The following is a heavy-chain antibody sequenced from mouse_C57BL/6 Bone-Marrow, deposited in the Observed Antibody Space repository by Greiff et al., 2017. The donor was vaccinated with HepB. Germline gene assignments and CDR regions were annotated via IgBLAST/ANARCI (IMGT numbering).Heavy chain of an antibody. CDR1: GYSFSRYW. CDR2: IYPGDGDT. D-gene: IGHD4-1*01. CDR3: ANWDWYFDV. J-gene: IGHJ1*03. Sequence: VQLQQSGAELVKPGASVMISCKASGYSFSRYWMNWVKQRPGKGLEWIGQIYPGDGDTKYNGKFKGKATLTADKSSSTAYMQLSSLTSEDSAVYFCANWDWYFDVWGTGTAVTVSS. V-gene: IGHV1-80*01.